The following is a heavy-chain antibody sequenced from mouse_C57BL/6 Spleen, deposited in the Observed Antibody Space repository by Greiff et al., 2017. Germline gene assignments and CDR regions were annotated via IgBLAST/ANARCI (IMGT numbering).Heavy chain of an antibody. CDR2: IYPGSGST. CDR3: ARGGLLRYLDY. V-gene: IGHV1-55*01. D-gene: IGHD1-1*01. Sequence: QVQLKQPGAELVKPGASVKMSCKASGYTFTSYWITWVKQRPGQGLEWIGDIYPGSGSTNYNEKFKTKATLTVDTSSSTAYMQLRSLTSEDSAVYYCARGGLLRYLDYWGQGTTLTVSS. J-gene: IGHJ2*01. CDR1: GYTFTSYW.